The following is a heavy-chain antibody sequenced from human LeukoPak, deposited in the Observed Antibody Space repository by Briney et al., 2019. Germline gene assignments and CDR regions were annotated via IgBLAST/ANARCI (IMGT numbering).Heavy chain of an antibody. CDR3: TRYAGVSGAGPYPPCKY. V-gene: IGHV3-33*07. CDR2: VWNNGRDK. CDR1: GFTFSNYG. Sequence: PGESLRLSCTASGFTFSNYGMYWVRQAPGKGLEWVAVVWNNGRDKYYGDSVKGRLSISRDDSKNTVYLEMNSLRVADTAVYYCTRYAGVSGAGPYPPCKYWGRGPRVTVSS. D-gene: IGHD3-10*01. J-gene: IGHJ4*02.